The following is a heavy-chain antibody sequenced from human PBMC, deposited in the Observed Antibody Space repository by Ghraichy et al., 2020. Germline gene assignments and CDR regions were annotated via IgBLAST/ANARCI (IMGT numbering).Heavy chain of an antibody. J-gene: IGHJ4*02. CDR1: GFTFSSYW. V-gene: IGHV3-7*01. Sequence: LSLTCAASGFTFSSYWMNWVRQAPGKGLEWVANINQDGSEKFYGASVKGRFTISRDNAKNSLFLQMSSLRAEDTAVYYCARDKPDYWGQGTLVSVSS. CDR2: INQDGSEK. CDR3: ARDKPDY.